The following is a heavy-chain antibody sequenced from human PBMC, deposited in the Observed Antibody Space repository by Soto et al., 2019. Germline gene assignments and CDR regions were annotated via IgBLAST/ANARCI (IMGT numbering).Heavy chain of an antibody. Sequence: PGGSLRLSCAVSGFTVSTYGMHWVRQAPGKGLEWVAVISRDGGTKYYADSVKGRFTISRDNSRNTLFLEMNSLRGDDMAVYYCTGEVASAYWGQGTLVTVSS. CDR3: TGEVASAY. D-gene: IGHD1-1*01. J-gene: IGHJ4*02. CDR2: ISRDGGTK. CDR1: GFTVSTYG. V-gene: IGHV3-30*03.